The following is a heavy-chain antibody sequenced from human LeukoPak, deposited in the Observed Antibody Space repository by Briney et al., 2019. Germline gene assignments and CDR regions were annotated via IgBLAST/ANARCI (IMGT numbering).Heavy chain of an antibody. CDR1: GGSINSYY. D-gene: IGHD3-10*01. J-gene: IGHJ6*02. CDR2: IYYSGST. Sequence: SETLSLTCNVSGGSINSYYWTWIRQPPGKGLEWIGYIYYSGSTHYNPSLNSRVTISMDTSKNHFSLKLSSVTAADTAIYYCARTSRHFYGSGSNLTPWPADMDVWGQGTKVTVSS. CDR3: ARTSRHFYGSGSNLTPWPADMDV. V-gene: IGHV4-59*01.